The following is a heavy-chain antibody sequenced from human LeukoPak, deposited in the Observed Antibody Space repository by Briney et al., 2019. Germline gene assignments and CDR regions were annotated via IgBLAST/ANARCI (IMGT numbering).Heavy chain of an antibody. Sequence: GESLKISCKGSGYSFTSYWIGWVRQMPGKGLEWMGIIYPGDSDTRYSPSFQGQVTISADKSISTAYLQWSSLKASDTAMYYCARHAGQYQLLSPFDYWGQGTLVTVSS. J-gene: IGHJ4*02. V-gene: IGHV5-51*01. D-gene: IGHD2-2*01. CDR2: IYPGDSDT. CDR3: ARHAGQYQLLSPFDY. CDR1: GYSFTSYW.